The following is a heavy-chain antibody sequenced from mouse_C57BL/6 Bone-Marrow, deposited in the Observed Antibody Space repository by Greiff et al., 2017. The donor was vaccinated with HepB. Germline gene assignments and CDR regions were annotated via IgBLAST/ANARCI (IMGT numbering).Heavy chain of an antibody. CDR2: INPNNGGT. D-gene: IGHD2-1*01. J-gene: IGHJ2*01. CDR1: GYTFTDYN. CDR3: ARSVYYGNYADY. V-gene: IGHV1-22*01. Sequence: EVMLVESGPELVKPGASVKMSCKASGYTFTDYNMHWVKQSHGKSLEWIGYINPNNGGTSYNQKFKGKATLTVNKSSSTAYMELRSLTSEDSAVYYCARSVYYGNYADYWGQGTTLTVSS.